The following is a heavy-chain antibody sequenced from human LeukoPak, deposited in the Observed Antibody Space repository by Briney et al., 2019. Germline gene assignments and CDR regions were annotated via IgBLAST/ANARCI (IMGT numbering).Heavy chain of an antibody. Sequence: GGSLRLSCAASGFTFSSYAMHWVRQAPGKGLEWVAVISYDGSNKYYADSVKGRFTISRDNSKNTLYLQMNSLRAEDTAAYYCARDRINYDFWSGNNYYYGMDVWGQGTTVTVSS. V-gene: IGHV3-30-3*01. CDR2: ISYDGSNK. CDR3: ARDRINYDFWSGNNYYYGMDV. J-gene: IGHJ6*02. D-gene: IGHD3-3*01. CDR1: GFTFSSYA.